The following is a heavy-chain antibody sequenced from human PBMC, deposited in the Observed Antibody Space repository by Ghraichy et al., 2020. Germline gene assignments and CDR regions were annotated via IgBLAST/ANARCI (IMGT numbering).Heavy chain of an antibody. CDR2: MWYDGSNK. V-gene: IGHV3-33*01. J-gene: IGHJ3*02. CDR3: ARDGGTTPLTGNAFDI. Sequence: GSLRLTCVASGFTFSSYGMHWVRQAPGKGLEWVAVMWYDGSNKYYADSVKGRFTISRDNSKNTLYLQMNSLRAEDTAVYYCARDGGTTPLTGNAFDIWGQGTMVTVSS. CDR1: GFTFSSYG. D-gene: IGHD1-14*01.